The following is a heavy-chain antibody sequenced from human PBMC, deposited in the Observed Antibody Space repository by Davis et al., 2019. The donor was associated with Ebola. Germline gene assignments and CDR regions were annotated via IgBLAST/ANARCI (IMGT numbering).Heavy chain of an antibody. Sequence: SETLSLTCTVSGGSISSYYWSWIRQPAGKGLEWIGRIYTSGSTNYNLSLKSRVTMSVDTSKNQFSLKLSSVTAADTAVYYCARDPILDFWSGYYGWFDPWGQGTLVTVSS. V-gene: IGHV4-4*07. CDR2: IYTSGST. D-gene: IGHD3-3*01. CDR3: ARDPILDFWSGYYGWFDP. J-gene: IGHJ5*02. CDR1: GGSISSYY.